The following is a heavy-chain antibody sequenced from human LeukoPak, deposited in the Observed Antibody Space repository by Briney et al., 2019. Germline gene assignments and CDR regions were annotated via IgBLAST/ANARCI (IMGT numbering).Heavy chain of an antibody. J-gene: IGHJ4*02. Sequence: TFSSYAMSWVRQPPGKGLEWIGSIYYSGSTYYNPSLKSRVTISVDTSKNQFSLNLNSVTAADTAVYFCARDEGSAYPFDYWGQGTLVTVSS. D-gene: IGHD3-22*01. CDR1: TFSSYA. CDR2: IYYSGST. V-gene: IGHV4-39*07. CDR3: ARDEGSAYPFDY.